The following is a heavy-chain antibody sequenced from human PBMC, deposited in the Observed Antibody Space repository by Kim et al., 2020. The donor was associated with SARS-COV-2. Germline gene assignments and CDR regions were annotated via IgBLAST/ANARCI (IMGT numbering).Heavy chain of an antibody. Sequence: SGKGRFTISRDNSKNTLYRQMNSLRAEDTAVYYCAKGYCSGGSCYDAFDIWGQGTMVTVSS. J-gene: IGHJ3*02. CDR3: AKGYCSGGSCYDAFDI. D-gene: IGHD2-15*01. V-gene: IGHV3-23*01.